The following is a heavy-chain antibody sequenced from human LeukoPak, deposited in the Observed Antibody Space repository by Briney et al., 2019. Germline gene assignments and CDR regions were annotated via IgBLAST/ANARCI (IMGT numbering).Heavy chain of an antibody. CDR2: ISTSGSII. Sequence: PGRSLRLSCAASRFIFSSYEMNWVRQAPGKGLEWISYISTSGSIIYYADSVKGRFTISRDNAKNSLYLQMNSLRAEDTAVYYCARQFPYCGGDCSSFDYWGQGTLVTVSS. V-gene: IGHV3-48*03. J-gene: IGHJ4*02. CDR3: ARQFPYCGGDCSSFDY. CDR1: RFIFSSYE. D-gene: IGHD2-21*02.